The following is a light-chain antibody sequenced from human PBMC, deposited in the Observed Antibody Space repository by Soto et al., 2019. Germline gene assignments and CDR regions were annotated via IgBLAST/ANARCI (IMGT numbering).Light chain of an antibody. J-gene: IGLJ1*01. CDR1: SSDVGGYNY. CDR3: SSYTSISTLAYV. CDR2: EVS. Sequence: QSALTQPASVSGSPGQSITISCTGTSSDVGGYNYVSWYQQHPGKAPKLMIYEVSNRPSGVSNRFSGSKSGKTASLTISGLHAEDEADYYCSSYTSISTLAYVFGTGTKLTVL. V-gene: IGLV2-14*01.